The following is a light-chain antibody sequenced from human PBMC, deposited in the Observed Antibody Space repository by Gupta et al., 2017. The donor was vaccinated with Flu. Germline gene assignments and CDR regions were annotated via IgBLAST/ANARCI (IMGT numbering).Light chain of an antibody. J-gene: IGLJ2*01. Sequence: SPGQTASITCSGDKLGDKSPYWLQQRPGQSPVVVIYQGRKRPSGIPERFSGSNSGNTATLTISETQAMDEADYYCQAWDISTVVFGGGTKLTVL. CDR3: QAWDISTVV. CDR1: KLGDKS. V-gene: IGLV3-1*01. CDR2: QGR.